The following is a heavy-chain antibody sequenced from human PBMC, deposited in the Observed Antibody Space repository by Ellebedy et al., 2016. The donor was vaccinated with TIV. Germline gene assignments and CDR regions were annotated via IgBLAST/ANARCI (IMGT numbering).Heavy chain of an antibody. J-gene: IGHJ4*02. V-gene: IGHV3-15*01. Sequence: GESLKISXAASGFSFTDAWMTWVRQSPGKGLEWVGRLKSNADSGTAEYAAPVKGRFTISRDDSKNTLYLHMSSLKAEDTAAYYCATGLDQFFDYWGQGILVTVSS. D-gene: IGHD4-11*01. CDR2: LKSNADSGTA. CDR1: GFSFTDAW. CDR3: ATGLDQFFDY.